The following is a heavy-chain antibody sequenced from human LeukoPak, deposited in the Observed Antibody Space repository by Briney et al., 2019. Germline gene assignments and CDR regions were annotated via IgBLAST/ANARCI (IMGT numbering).Heavy chain of an antibody. Sequence: ASVKVSCKVSGYTLTELSMHWVRQAPGQGLEWMGWINPNSGGTNYAQKFQGRVTMTRDTSISTAYMELSRLRSDDTAVYYCARSRLYGAAGTCDYWGQGTLVTVSS. D-gene: IGHD6-13*01. V-gene: IGHV1-2*02. CDR2: INPNSGGT. J-gene: IGHJ4*02. CDR1: GYTLTELS. CDR3: ARSRLYGAAGTCDY.